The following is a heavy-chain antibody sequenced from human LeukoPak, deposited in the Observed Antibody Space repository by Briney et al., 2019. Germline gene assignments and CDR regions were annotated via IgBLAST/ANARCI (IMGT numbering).Heavy chain of an antibody. Sequence: GGSLRLSCAASGFTFSSYSMNWVRQAPGKGLEWVSYISSSSTIYYADSVKGRFTISRDNAKNSLYLQMNSLRAEDTAVYYCARAARGYYYDSSGYLHFDYWGQGTLVTVSS. V-gene: IGHV3-48*04. CDR3: ARAARGYYYDSSGYLHFDY. D-gene: IGHD3-22*01. CDR2: ISSSSTI. CDR1: GFTFSSYS. J-gene: IGHJ4*02.